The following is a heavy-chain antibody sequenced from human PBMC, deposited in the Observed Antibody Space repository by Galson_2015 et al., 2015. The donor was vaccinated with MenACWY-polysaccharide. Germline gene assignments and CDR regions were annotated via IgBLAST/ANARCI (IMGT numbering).Heavy chain of an antibody. V-gene: IGHV4-39*07. J-gene: IGHJ3*02. CDR2: TYYSGSA. Sequence: ETLSLTCTVSGGSISSRSYYWGWIRQPPGKGLEWIGSTYYSGSAYYNPSLKSRVTISVDTSKNQFSLKLSSVTAADTAVYYCARHLRSQGAFDIWGQGTMVTVSS. CDR3: ARHLRSQGAFDI. D-gene: IGHD4-17*01. CDR1: GGSISSRSYY.